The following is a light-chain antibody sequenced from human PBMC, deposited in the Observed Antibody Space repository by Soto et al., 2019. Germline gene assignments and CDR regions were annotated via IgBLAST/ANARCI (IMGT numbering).Light chain of an antibody. V-gene: IGKV3-15*01. J-gene: IGKJ5*01. CDR1: QSVRSN. CDR3: QQYNEWPPFT. CDR2: AAS. Sequence: EIVMTQSPATLSVSPGERATLSCRASQSVRSNLAWYQQKPGQAPRLVIYAASTRGTGIPDRFSGSVSGTEGTLTISSLQSEDFAVYYCQQYNEWPPFTFGQGTRLEIK.